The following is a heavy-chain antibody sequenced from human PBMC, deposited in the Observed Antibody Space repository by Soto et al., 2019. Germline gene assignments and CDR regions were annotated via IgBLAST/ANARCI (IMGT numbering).Heavy chain of an antibody. CDR2: VIPIFGIP. CDR1: GGTISRYS. Sequence: QVQLVQSGAEVKKPGSSVKVSCKASGGTISRYSITWVRQAPRHGLEWIGRVIPIFGIPTYAQKFQGRVTITADESTSTAYMDLSSLRSDDTAVYYCAREHTDRETGLVRAAIDGMDVWGQGTTVTVSS. CDR3: AREHTDRETGLVRAAIDGMDV. V-gene: IGHV1-69*08. J-gene: IGHJ6*02. D-gene: IGHD2-2*01.